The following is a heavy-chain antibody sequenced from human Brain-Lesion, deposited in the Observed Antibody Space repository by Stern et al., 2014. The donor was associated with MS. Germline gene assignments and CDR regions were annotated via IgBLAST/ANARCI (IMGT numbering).Heavy chain of an antibody. V-gene: IGHV1-3*01. D-gene: IGHD3-22*01. CDR1: GYTFIRYA. CDR2: INGVDDKT. Sequence: VQLVESGAEVKKPGASVKVSCKASGYTFIRYAMQWVRQAPGQRLAWMGRINGVDDKTKYSHKFQGRVTITRDTSANTVYMELSSLRSEDTAVYYCARDDHRDSSGHYAPFDYWGQGTRVTVSS. CDR3: ARDDHRDSSGHYAPFDY. J-gene: IGHJ4*02.